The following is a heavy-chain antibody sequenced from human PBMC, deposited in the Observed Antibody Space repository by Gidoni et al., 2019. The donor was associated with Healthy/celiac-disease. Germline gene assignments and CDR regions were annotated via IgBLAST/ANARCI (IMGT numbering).Heavy chain of an antibody. Sequence: QVQLQQSGPGLVKPSQTLSLTCAISGDSVPSHSAAWNWIRQSPSRGLEWLGRTYYRSKWYNDYAVSVKSRITINPDTSKNQFSLQLNSVTPEDTAVYYCARDDTGYYKPYYYYGMDVWGQGTTVTVSS. CDR3: ARDDTGYYKPYYYYGMDV. D-gene: IGHD3-9*01. CDR1: GDSVPSHSAA. J-gene: IGHJ6*02. CDR2: TYYRSKWYN. V-gene: IGHV6-1*01.